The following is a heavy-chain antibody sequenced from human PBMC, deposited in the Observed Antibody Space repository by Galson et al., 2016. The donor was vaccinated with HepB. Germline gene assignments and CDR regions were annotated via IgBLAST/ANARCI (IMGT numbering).Heavy chain of an antibody. CDR1: AGTFKNYA. V-gene: IGHV3-23*01. Sequence: SLRLSCAVSAGTFKNYAMNWVRQAPGKGLEWVAAISGSGGRTSYEDSVMGRFTISRDNSKNTLFLRMNSVGVEDTAVYFCAKSGFFGELDKWGQGTGVVVSS. D-gene: IGHD3-10*01. J-gene: IGHJ4*02. CDR3: AKSGFFGELDK. CDR2: ISGSGGRT.